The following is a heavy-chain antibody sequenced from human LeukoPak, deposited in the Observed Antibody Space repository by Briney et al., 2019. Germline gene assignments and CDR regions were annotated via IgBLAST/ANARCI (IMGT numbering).Heavy chain of an antibody. J-gene: IGHJ4*02. CDR1: GGTFSSYA. D-gene: IGHD3-10*01. CDR3: ARGRGRKYYGSGSYFN. V-gene: IGHV1-69*13. CDR2: IIPIFGTA. Sequence: SVKVSCKASGGTFSSYAISWVRQAPGQGLERMGGIIPIFGTANYAQKFQGRVTITADESTSTAYMELSSLRSEDTAVYYCARGRGRKYYGSGSYFNWGQGTLVTVSS.